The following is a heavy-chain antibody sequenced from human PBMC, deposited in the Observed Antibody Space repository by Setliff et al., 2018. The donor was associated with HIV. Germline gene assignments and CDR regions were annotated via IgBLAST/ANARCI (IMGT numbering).Heavy chain of an antibody. CDR2: IYTSGSN. Sequence: SETLSLTCTVSGGSISSYYWSWIRQPAGKGLEWIGRIYTSGSNNYNPSLKSRVTMSVDTSKNQFSLKLSSVTAADTAVYYCARIGSGWSVGWFDPWGEGTLVTVSS. CDR1: GGSISSYY. V-gene: IGHV4-4*07. J-gene: IGHJ5*02. CDR3: ARIGSGWSVGWFDP. D-gene: IGHD6-13*01.